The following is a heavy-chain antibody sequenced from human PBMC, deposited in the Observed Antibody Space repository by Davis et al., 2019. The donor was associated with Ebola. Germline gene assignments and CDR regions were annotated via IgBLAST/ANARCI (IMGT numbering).Heavy chain of an antibody. CDR2: ISGSGGST. CDR3: AKDDAEGGYFDY. J-gene: IGHJ4*02. D-gene: IGHD3-16*01. V-gene: IGHV3-23*01. CDR1: GFTFSSYA. Sequence: PGGSLRLSCAASGFTFSSYAMSWVRQASGKGLEWVSAISGSGGSTYYADSVKGRFTISRDNSKNTLYLQMNSLRTEDTAVYYCAKDDAEGGYFDYWGQGTLVTVSS.